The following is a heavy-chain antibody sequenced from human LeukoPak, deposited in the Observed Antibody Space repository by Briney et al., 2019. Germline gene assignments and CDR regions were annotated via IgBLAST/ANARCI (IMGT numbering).Heavy chain of an antibody. D-gene: IGHD3-22*01. CDR1: GFTYSSYA. CDR2: ISGSGGST. V-gene: IGHV3-23*01. J-gene: IGHJ3*02. CDR3: AKGNYYDSSGYYYEDAFDI. Sequence: PGGSLRLSCAASGFTYSSYAMSWVRQAPGKGLEWVSAISGSGGSTYYADSVKGRFTISRDNSKNTLYLQMNSLRAEDTAVYDCAKGNYYDSSGYYYEDAFDIWGQGTMVTVSS.